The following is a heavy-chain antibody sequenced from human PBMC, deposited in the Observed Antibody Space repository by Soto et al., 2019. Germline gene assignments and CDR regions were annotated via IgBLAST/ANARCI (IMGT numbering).Heavy chain of an antibody. D-gene: IGHD6-13*01. J-gene: IGHJ4*02. CDR2: ISRSESTI. V-gene: IGHV3-48*02. Sequence: EVQLVESGGGLVQPGGSLRLSCAASKFTFSTYNMNWLRHAPGKGLEWVSYISRSESTISYADSVKDRFVINRDNAKKALYLQMNSLRNEDTAGYDGESEDSSSWYFDYWGQGTLVTVSS. CDR3: ESEDSSSWYFDY. CDR1: KFTFSTYN.